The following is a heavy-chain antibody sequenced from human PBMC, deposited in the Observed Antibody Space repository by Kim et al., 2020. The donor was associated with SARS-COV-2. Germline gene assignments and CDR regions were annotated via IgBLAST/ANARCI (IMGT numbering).Heavy chain of an antibody. J-gene: IGHJ4*02. Sequence: DPWKGRFTISRDNSKNTLYLQMNSLRDEDTAVYYCAKRTDYYDSSYYFDYWGQGTLVTVSS. CDR3: AKRTDYYDSSYYFDY. D-gene: IGHD3-22*01. V-gene: IGHV3-23*01.